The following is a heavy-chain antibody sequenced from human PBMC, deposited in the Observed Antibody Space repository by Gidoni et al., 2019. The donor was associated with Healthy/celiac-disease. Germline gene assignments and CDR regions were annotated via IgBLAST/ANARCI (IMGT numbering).Heavy chain of an antibody. Sequence: EVQLVESGGGLVKPGGSLRLSCAASGFTFSSYSMHWVRQAPGKGLEWVSSISSSSSYIYYADSVKGRFTISRDNAKNSLYLQMNSLRAEDTAVYYCASTNSSSWYIDYWGQGTLVTVSS. J-gene: IGHJ4*02. D-gene: IGHD6-13*01. CDR2: ISSSSSYI. CDR1: GFTFSSYS. V-gene: IGHV3-21*01. CDR3: ASTNSSSWYIDY.